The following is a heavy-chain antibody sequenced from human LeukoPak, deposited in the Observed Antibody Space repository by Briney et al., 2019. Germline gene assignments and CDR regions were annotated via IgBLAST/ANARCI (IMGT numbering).Heavy chain of an antibody. J-gene: IGHJ2*01. CDR3: ARGGLGVQNWYFDL. D-gene: IGHD3-3*01. V-gene: IGHV4-34*01. Sequence: PSETLSLTCAVYGGSFSGYYWSWIRQPPGKGLEWIGEINHSGSTNYNPSLKSRVTISVDTSKNQFSLKLSSVTAADTAVYYCARGGLGVQNWYFDLWGRGTLVTVSS. CDR1: GGSFSGYY. CDR2: INHSGST.